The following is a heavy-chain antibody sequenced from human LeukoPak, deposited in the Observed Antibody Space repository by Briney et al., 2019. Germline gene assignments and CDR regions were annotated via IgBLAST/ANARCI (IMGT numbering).Heavy chain of an antibody. CDR2: ISSSSSYI. CDR1: GFTFSSYS. CDR3: AVNYGDYPDAFDI. D-gene: IGHD4-17*01. J-gene: IGHJ3*02. V-gene: IGHV3-21*01. Sequence: GGSLRLSCAASGFTFSSYSMNWVRQAPGKGLEWVSSISSSSSYIYYADSVKGRFTISRDNAKNSLYLQMNSLRAEDTAVYYCAVNYGDYPDAFDIWGQGTMVTASS.